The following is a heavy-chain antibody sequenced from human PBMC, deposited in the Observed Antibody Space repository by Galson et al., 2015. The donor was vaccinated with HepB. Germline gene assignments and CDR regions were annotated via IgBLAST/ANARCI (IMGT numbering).Heavy chain of an antibody. CDR1: GGTFSSYA. CDR2: IIPILGIA. Sequence: SVKVSCKASGGTFSSYAISWVRQAPGQGLEWMGRIIPILGIANYAQKFQGRVTITADKSTSTAYMELSSLRSEGTAVYYCARVHGGNSNWFDPWGQGTLVTVSS. CDR3: ARVHGGNSNWFDP. V-gene: IGHV1-69*04. J-gene: IGHJ5*02. D-gene: IGHD4-23*01.